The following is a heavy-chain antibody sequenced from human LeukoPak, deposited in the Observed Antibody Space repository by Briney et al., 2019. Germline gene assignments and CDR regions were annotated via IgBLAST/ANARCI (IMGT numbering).Heavy chain of an antibody. CDR3: ARHDDLYSSIDY. CDR2: ISYSGRT. J-gene: IGHJ4*02. D-gene: IGHD6-13*01. CDR1: GGSISSSTYY. V-gene: IGHV4-39*01. Sequence: PSETLSLTCTVSGGSISSSTYYWGWIRQPPGKGLEWIGSISYSGRTYYNQSLKSRVTISVDTSKNQFSLKLSSVTAADTVVYYCARHDDLYSSIDYWGQGTLVTVSS.